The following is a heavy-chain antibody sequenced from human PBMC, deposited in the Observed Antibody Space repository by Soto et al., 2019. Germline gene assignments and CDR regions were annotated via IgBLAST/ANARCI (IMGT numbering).Heavy chain of an antibody. CDR1: GGSISSGDYY. J-gene: IGHJ4*02. D-gene: IGHD3-22*01. CDR2: IYHSGST. V-gene: IGHV4-30-4*01. Sequence: SETLSLTCTVSGGSISSGDYYWSWIRQPPGKGLEWTGYIYHSGSTYYNPSLKSRVTISVDTSKNQFSLKLSSVTAADTAVYYCARELTLTYYYHIWCQGTLVNVSS. CDR3: ARELTLTYYYHI.